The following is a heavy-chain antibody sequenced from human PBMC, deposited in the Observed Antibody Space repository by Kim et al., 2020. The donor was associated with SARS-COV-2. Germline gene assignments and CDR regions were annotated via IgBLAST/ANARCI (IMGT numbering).Heavy chain of an antibody. Sequence: YAGTVKGRFTSSRDNSKNTLYLQMNSLRAEDTAVYYCARQGIAVAGYFDYWGQGTLVTVSS. J-gene: IGHJ4*02. D-gene: IGHD6-19*01. CDR3: ARQGIAVAGYFDY. V-gene: IGHV3-30*01.